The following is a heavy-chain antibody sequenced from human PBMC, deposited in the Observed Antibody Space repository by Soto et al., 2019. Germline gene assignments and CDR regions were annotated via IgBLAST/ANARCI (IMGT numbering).Heavy chain of an antibody. CDR2: TNPNSGDT. CDR1: GYGFASSS. CDR3: ARVPGVATSCYLDCYGMDV. Sequence: GASVEATWKDSGYGFASSSRQWVHQAHGQRLEWMGWTNPNSGDTDYAQKFQGRVTMTSDTSISTAYMELSSLRSEDTAVYYCARVPGVATSCYLDCYGMDVWGQGTTVTVSS. V-gene: IGHV1-8*01. D-gene: IGHD2-2*01. J-gene: IGHJ6*02.